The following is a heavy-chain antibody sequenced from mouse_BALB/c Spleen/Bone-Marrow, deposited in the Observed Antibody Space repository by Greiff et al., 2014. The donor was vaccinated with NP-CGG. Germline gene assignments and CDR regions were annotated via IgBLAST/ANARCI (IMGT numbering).Heavy chain of an antibody. Sequence: EVKLVESGGGLVKPGGSLKLSCAASGFTFSSYAMSWVRQTPEKRLEWVATISSGGSYIYYLDSVKGRFTISRDNAKNTLYLQMSSLRSEDTAMYYCARPIYYGYDVALAYWGQGTLVTVSA. D-gene: IGHD2-2*01. J-gene: IGHJ3*01. CDR2: ISSGGSYI. CDR3: ARPIYYGYDVALAY. CDR1: GFTFSSYA. V-gene: IGHV5-9-1*01.